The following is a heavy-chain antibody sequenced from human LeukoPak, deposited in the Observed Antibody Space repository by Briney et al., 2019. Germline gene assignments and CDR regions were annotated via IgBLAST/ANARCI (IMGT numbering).Heavy chain of an antibody. CDR1: GGTFSSYA. D-gene: IGHD6-19*01. J-gene: IGHJ4*02. CDR3: ARVAGYSSGWYNDY. V-gene: IGHV1-69*06. CDR2: IIPIFGTA. Sequence: SVKVSCKASGGTFSSYAISWVRQALGQGLEWMGGIIPIFGTANYAQKFQGRVTITADKSTSTAYMELSSLRSEDTAVYYCARVAGYSSGWYNDYWGQGTLVTVSS.